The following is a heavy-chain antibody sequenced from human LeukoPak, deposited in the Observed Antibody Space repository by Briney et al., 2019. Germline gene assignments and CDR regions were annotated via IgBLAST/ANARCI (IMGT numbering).Heavy chain of an antibody. V-gene: IGHV4-34*01. CDR3: TRAVAGHPD. CDR1: GVPLSNYY. D-gene: IGHD6-19*01. Sequence: SETLSLTCAVSGVPLSNYYWSWVRQSPRQGLEWIGEINHSGYTNYNPSLKSRVTMSIDTSKNQFSLRLTSVTAADAAVYYCTRAVAGHPDWGQGTLVTVSS. J-gene: IGHJ4*02. CDR2: INHSGYT.